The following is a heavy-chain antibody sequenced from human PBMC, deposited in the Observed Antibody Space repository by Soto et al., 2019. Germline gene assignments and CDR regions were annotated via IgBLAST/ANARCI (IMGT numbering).Heavy chain of an antibody. CDR1: GYTFTIYW. Sequence: GESLKISCQVSGYTFTIYWIGWVRQMPGKGLEWMGIIYPSDSDTRYSPSFQSQVTISADQSINTAYLQWDSLKASDTAIYYCARPANTVADHFDLWGQGTPVTVSS. D-gene: IGHD4-17*01. J-gene: IGHJ4*02. CDR3: ARPANTVADHFDL. CDR2: IYPSDSDT. V-gene: IGHV5-51*01.